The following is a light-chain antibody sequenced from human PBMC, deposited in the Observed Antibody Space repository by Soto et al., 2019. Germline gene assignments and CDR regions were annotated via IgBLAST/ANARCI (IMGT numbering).Light chain of an antibody. CDR1: QVIRSR. V-gene: IGKV1-12*01. CDR3: QQANSFPRT. Sequence: DIQMTQSTSSVSASVGDRVTITCRASQVIRSRLAWYQQKPGKAPKLLIYTASSLQSGVPSRFSGSGSGTEFTLTISSLQPEDFATYYCQQANSFPRTFGGGTKLEFK. J-gene: IGKJ4*01. CDR2: TAS.